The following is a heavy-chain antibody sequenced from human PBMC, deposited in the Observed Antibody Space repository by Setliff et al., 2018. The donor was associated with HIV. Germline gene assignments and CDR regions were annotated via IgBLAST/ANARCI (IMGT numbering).Heavy chain of an antibody. D-gene: IGHD2-2*02. CDR2: ISGANGNT. Sequence: VKVSCKASGYTFTDYSIHWVRQAPGQSLEWMGWISGANGNTKFSQKFQDRVTFSRDISSGTAYMGLNSLRAEDTGAYFCARVGGLYCNTTSCYSSEFDHWGQGSLVTVSS. CDR3: ARVGGLYCNTTSCYSSEFDH. CDR1: GYTFTDYS. J-gene: IGHJ4*02. V-gene: IGHV1-3*01.